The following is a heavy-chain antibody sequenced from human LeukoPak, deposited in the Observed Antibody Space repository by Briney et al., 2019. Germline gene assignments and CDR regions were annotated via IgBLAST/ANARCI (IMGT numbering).Heavy chain of an antibody. Sequence: GGSLRLSCAASGFTFSDYYMSWIRQDPGKGLEWVSYISSSGSTRYYADCVKGRFNMSRDNAKNSLYLQMNSLRAEDTAVYYCARDGGQRSNDYWGQGTLVTVSS. CDR2: ISSSGSTR. V-gene: IGHV3-11*01. CDR3: ARDGGQRSNDY. D-gene: IGHD6-13*01. J-gene: IGHJ4*02. CDR1: GFTFSDYY.